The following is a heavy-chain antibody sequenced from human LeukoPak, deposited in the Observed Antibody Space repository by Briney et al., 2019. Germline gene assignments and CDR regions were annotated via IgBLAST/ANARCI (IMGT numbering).Heavy chain of an antibody. V-gene: IGHV4-39*01. D-gene: IGHD6-19*01. CDR3: ATHGAVAANFDY. Sequence: SETLSLTCTVSGGSISSSSYYWGWIRQPPGKGLEWIGSIYYSGSTYYNPSLKSRVTISVDTSKNQFSLKLSSVTAADTAVYYCATHGAVAANFDYWSQGTLVTVSS. CDR1: GGSISSSSYY. CDR2: IYYSGST. J-gene: IGHJ4*02.